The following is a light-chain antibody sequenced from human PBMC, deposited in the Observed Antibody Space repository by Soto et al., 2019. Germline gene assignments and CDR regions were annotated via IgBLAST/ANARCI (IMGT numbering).Light chain of an antibody. Sequence: QAALTQPRSVSGSPGQSVTISCTGTSSDVGGYNYVSWYQQHPGKAPKLLIYDVTNRPSGVPDRFSGSKSGNTASLTISGLQAEDEAEYYCCSYAGSYVVFGGGTKLTVL. CDR1: SSDVGGYNY. CDR3: CSYAGSYVV. V-gene: IGLV2-11*01. CDR2: DVT. J-gene: IGLJ2*01.